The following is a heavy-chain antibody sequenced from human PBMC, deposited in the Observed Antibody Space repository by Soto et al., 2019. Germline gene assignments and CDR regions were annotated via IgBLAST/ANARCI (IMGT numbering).Heavy chain of an antibody. J-gene: IGHJ5*02. CDR1: GFTFSSYW. CDR2: INSDGSST. Sequence: GGSLRLSCAASGFTFSSYWMHWVRQAPGKGLVWVSRINSDGSSTSYADSVKGRFTISRDKSENTEVLQKNSVRAEDTAVYFFASLGPYASGTYSFRHNRFDPWGQGTQVTVSS. D-gene: IGHD3-10*01. CDR3: ASLGPYASGTYSFRHNRFDP. V-gene: IGHV3-74*01.